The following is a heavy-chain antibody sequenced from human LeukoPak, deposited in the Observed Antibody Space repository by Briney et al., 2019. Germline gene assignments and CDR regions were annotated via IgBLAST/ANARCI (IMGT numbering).Heavy chain of an antibody. V-gene: IGHV1-8*01. CDR1: GYTFTSYD. Sequence: ASVKVSCKASGYTFTSYDINWVRQATGQGLEWMGWMNPNSGNTGYALKFQGRVTMTRNTSISTAYMELSSLRSEDTAVYYCARWDMVRGVINDYWGQGTLVTVSS. CDR2: MNPNSGNT. J-gene: IGHJ4*02. D-gene: IGHD3-10*01. CDR3: ARWDMVRGVINDY.